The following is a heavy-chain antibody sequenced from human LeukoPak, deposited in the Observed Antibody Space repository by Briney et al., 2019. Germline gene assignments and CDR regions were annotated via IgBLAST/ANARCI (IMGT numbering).Heavy chain of an antibody. J-gene: IGHJ6*03. CDR2: IYSGGST. CDR1: GFTVSSNY. V-gene: IGHV3-53*01. Sequence: GGSLRLSCAASGFTVSSNYMSWVRQAPGKGLEWVSVIYSGGSTYYADSVKGRFTISRDNSKSTLYLQMNSLRAEDTAVYYCARAMTTVTLYYYYYMDVWGKGTTVTVSS. D-gene: IGHD4-17*01. CDR3: ARAMTTVTLYYYYYMDV.